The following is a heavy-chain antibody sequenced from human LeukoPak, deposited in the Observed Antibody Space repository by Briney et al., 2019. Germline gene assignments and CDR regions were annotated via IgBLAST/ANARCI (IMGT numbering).Heavy chain of an antibody. D-gene: IGHD3-10*01. Sequence: SETLSLTCSVSGGSITSSSYYWAWIRQPPEKGLEWIGSIYYTGGTYYSPSLKSRVTISVDTSKNQFSLKLSSVTAADTAVYYCARDLYGSGRPFDYWGQGTLVTVSS. CDR3: ARDLYGSGRPFDY. CDR1: GGSITSSSYY. CDR2: IYYTGGT. J-gene: IGHJ4*02. V-gene: IGHV4-39*02.